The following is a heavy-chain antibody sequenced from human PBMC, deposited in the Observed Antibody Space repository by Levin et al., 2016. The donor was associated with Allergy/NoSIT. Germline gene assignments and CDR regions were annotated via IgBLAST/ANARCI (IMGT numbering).Heavy chain of an antibody. CDR2: IYPGDSDT. CDR3: ATIFGVAKPPRDAFDI. Sequence: GESLKISCKGSGYSFTSYWIGWVRQMPGKGLEWMGIIYPGDSDTRYSPSFQGQVTISADKSISTAYLQWSSLKASDTAMYYCATIFGVAKPPRDAFDIWGQGTMVTVSS. D-gene: IGHD3-3*01. J-gene: IGHJ3*02. CDR1: GYSFTSYW. V-gene: IGHV5-51*01.